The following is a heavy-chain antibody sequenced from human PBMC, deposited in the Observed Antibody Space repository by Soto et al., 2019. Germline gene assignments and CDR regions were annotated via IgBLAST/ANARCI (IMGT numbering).Heavy chain of an antibody. CDR2: SSYDGTTK. CDR1: GFRFSIYA. J-gene: IGHJ4*02. D-gene: IGHD3-3*01. CDR3: ARSLPIVGAVFEYYLDH. Sequence: QGQLVESGGGVGQPGRSLRLSCAASGFRFSIYAMHWVRQAPGKGLEWVALSSYDGTTKSYADSVKGRFTILRDNSNNALSLQMNSLRPEDTAIYYCARSLPIVGAVFEYYLDHWGQGTLVTVSS. V-gene: IGHV3-30*04.